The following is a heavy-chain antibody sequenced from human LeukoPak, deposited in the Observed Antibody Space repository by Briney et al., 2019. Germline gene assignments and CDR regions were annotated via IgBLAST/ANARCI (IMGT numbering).Heavy chain of an antibody. J-gene: IGHJ6*02. CDR2: INHSGST. V-gene: IGHV4-34*01. CDR1: GGSFNNYY. Sequence: SETLSLTCAVYGGSFNNYYWSWIRQPPGKGLEWIGEINHSGSTNYNPSLKSRVTISVDTSKNQFSLKLISVPAADTAVYYCARAQFSGSHPYYYYYYGMDVWGQGTTVTVSS. CDR3: ARAQFSGSHPYYYYYYGMDV. D-gene: IGHD1-26*01.